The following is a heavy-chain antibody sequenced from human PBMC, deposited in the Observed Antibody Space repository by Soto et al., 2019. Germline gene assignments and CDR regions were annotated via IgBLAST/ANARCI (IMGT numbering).Heavy chain of an antibody. CDR3: AINYSSGPNHDAFDI. V-gene: IGHV1-8*01. J-gene: IGHJ3*02. Sequence: ASVTVSCQASGYTFTSYDINWVRQATGQGLEWMGWMNPNSGNTGYAQKFQGRVTMTRNTSISTAYMELSSLRSEDTAVYYCAINYSSGPNHDAFDIWGQGTMVTVSS. CDR2: MNPNSGNT. CDR1: GYTFTSYD. D-gene: IGHD6-19*01.